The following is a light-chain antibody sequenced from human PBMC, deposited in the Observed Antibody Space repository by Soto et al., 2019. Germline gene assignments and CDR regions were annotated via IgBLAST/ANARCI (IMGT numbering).Light chain of an antibody. CDR2: LNSDGSH. CDR3: QTWGAGILV. V-gene: IGLV4-69*01. Sequence: QPVLTQSPSASASLGASVKLTCTLSSGHSTYAIAWHQQQPEKGPRYLMKLNSDGSHSKGDGIPDRFSGSSSGAKRYLTVSSLQSEDEADYYCQTWGAGILVFGGGTQLTVL. J-gene: IGLJ2*01. CDR1: SGHSTYA.